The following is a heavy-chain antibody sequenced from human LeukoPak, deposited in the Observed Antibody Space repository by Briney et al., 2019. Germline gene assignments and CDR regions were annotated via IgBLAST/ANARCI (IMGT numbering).Heavy chain of an antibody. D-gene: IGHD6-13*01. Sequence: SETLSLTCTVSGGSISGNYWSWIRQPPRQGLEWIAYIHRSGYTNYNPSLKSRVTISVDTSKNQFSLKLSSVTAADTAVYYCARGRRVAAAGRVVGWFDPWGQGTLVTVSS. CDR1: GGSISGNY. CDR3: ARGRRVAAAGRVVGWFDP. V-gene: IGHV4-59*01. CDR2: IHRSGYT. J-gene: IGHJ5*02.